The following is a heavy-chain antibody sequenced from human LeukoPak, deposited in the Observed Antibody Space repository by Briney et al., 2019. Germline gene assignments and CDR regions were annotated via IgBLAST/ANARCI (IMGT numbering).Heavy chain of an antibody. D-gene: IGHD6-25*01. CDR1: GFTYTNYW. Sequence: PGGSLRLSCAASGFTYTNYWMTWVRQAPGKGLEWVANINQDGSEEYYVDSVKGRFTVSRDNAKKSVCLQMSSLRAEDTAVYYCARERPLRYWGQGTLVTVSS. V-gene: IGHV3-7*04. CDR2: INQDGSEE. CDR3: ARERPLRY. J-gene: IGHJ4*02.